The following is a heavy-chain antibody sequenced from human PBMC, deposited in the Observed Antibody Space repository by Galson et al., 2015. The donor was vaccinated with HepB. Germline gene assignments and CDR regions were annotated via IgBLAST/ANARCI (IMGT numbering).Heavy chain of an antibody. CDR2: VSAYNGAT. V-gene: IGHV1-18*01. CDR1: GYTFTSYA. J-gene: IGHJ4*02. D-gene: IGHD6-19*01. Sequence: SVKVSCKASGYTFTSYAISWVRQAPGQGLEWMEWVSAYNGATKYVQKVQGRVTMTTDTSTSTAYMELRSLTSDDTAVYYCARLHSSGWPLEGFDYWGQGSLVTVSS. CDR3: ARLHSSGWPLEGFDY.